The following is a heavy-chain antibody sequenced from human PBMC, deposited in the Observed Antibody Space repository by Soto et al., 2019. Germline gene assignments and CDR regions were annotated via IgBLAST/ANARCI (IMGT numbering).Heavy chain of an antibody. D-gene: IGHD3-3*01. CDR3: ERDSNTIFGLVIRSPVRYYYGLDV. J-gene: IGHJ6*02. CDR2: ISSSSSYI. V-gene: IGHV3-21*01. Sequence: GGSLRLSCAASGFTFSSYGMHWVRQAPWKGLEWVSCISSSSSYIYYADSVKGRFTISSDNAKNSLYLQMNSLRAEDTAVYYCERDSNTIFGLVIRSPVRYYYGLDVWRQGTTVTDS. CDR1: GFTFSSYG.